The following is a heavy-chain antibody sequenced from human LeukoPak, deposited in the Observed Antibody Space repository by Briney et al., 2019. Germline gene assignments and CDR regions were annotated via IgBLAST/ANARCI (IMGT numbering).Heavy chain of an antibody. D-gene: IGHD5-24*01. CDR3: AKDAVYGDGYWEFDY. CDR1: GFSISTYA. V-gene: IGHV3-23*01. J-gene: IGHJ4*02. CDR2: IVGCGDT. Sequence: SGGSLRLSCAASGFSISTYAMSWVRQAPGKGLEWVSGIVGCGDTDYADAVQGRFTISKDNSKNIVYLQMNSLRAEDTAVYYCAKDAVYGDGYWEFDYWGQGNLVTVSS.